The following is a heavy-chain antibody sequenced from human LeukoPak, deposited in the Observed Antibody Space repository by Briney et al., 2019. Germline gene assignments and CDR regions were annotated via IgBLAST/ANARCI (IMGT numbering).Heavy chain of an antibody. CDR2: IYSGDST. V-gene: IGHV3-53*01. Sequence: GGSLRLSCAASGFTVNSNSMSWVRQATGKGLECVAAIYSGDSTYYPDSVKGRFSISRDNSKNTLYLQMSSLRAEDTAIYYCVGRPYYYYGMDVWGQGTTVTVPS. CDR3: VGRPYYYYGMDV. J-gene: IGHJ6*02. CDR1: GFTVNSNS.